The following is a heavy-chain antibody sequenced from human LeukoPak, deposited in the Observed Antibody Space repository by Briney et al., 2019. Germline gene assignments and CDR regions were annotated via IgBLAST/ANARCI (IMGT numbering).Heavy chain of an antibody. Sequence: PSGTLSLTCTVSGGSISSGGFYRSWIRPHPGKGLEWVGYIYDRGSTYNNPSLKSRVTISVDTSKNQCSLKLSSVTAADTAVYYCARAGAKYDSSGYFGYWGQGTLVTVSS. CDR3: ARAGAKYDSSGYFGY. CDR2: IYDRGST. D-gene: IGHD3-22*01. J-gene: IGHJ4*02. V-gene: IGHV4-31*03. CDR1: GGSISSGGFY.